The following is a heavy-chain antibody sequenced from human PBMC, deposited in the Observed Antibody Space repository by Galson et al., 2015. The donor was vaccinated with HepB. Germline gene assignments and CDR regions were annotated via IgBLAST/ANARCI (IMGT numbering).Heavy chain of an antibody. CDR1: GFTFSSYA. J-gene: IGHJ4*02. D-gene: IGHD6-13*01. CDR3: ARGIAAAGTDY. V-gene: IGHV3-64*01. Sequence: SLRLSCAASGFTFSSYAMHWVRQAPGKGLDYVSAISSNGGSTYYANSVKGRFTISRDNSKNTLYLQMGSLRAEDMAVYYCARGIAAAGTDYWGQGTLVTVSS. CDR2: ISSNGGST.